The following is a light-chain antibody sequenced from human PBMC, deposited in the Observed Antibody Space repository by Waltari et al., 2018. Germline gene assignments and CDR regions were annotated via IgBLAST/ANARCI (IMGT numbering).Light chain of an antibody. CDR1: QTIGNF. V-gene: IGKV1D-13*01. CDR2: GAS. CDR3: QPFKNYVST. J-gene: IGKJ1*01. Sequence: IQMTQSTSSLSASVGDKFTITSMTSQTIGNFLSWFQQKPGKPPNLLIYGASTLEGGVPSRFSGSGSGTEFTLTINNLQPEDFATYYCQPFKNYVSTFGQGTKVEIK.